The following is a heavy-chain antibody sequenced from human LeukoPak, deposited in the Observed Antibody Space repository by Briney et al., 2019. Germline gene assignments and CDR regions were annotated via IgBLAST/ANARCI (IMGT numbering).Heavy chain of an antibody. CDR2: ISYDGSNK. D-gene: IGHD2-15*01. J-gene: IGHJ6*02. CDR3: ARDSAYCSGGSCYYYYYGMDV. CDR1: GFTFSSYA. Sequence: HTGGSLRLSCAASGFTFSSYAMHWVRQAPGKGLEWVAVISYDGSNKYYADSVKGRFTISRDNSKNTLYLQMNSLRAEDTAVYYCARDSAYCSGGSCYYYYYGMDVWGQGTTVTVSS. V-gene: IGHV3-30*04.